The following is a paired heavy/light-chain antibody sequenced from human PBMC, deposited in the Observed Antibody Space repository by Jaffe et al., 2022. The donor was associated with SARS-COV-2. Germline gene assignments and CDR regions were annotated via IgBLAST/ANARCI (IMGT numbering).Heavy chain of an antibody. CDR2: IYWDDDK. Sequence: QITLKESGPTVVKATETLTLTCTFSGFSLSTSGVGVGWIRQPPGKALEWLALIYWDDDKRYSPSLESRLTISKDTSKNQVVLTMTNIDPVDTATYYCAHRRGTYGSGSYFNWFDPWGQGTLVTVSS. D-gene: IGHD3-10*01. CDR1: GFSLSTSGVG. CDR3: AHRRGTYGSGSYFNWFDP. J-gene: IGHJ5*02. V-gene: IGHV2-5*02.
Light chain of an antibody. CDR1: QSISSY. J-gene: IGKJ1*01. CDR3: QQSYSTPT. Sequence: DIQMTQSPSSLSVSVGDRVTITCRASQSISSYLNWYQQKPGNSPKVLIYSASSLQSGVPSRFSGSGSGTDFSLTISNLQPEDFATYYCQQSYSTPTFGQGTKVEIK. CDR2: SAS. V-gene: IGKV1-39*01.